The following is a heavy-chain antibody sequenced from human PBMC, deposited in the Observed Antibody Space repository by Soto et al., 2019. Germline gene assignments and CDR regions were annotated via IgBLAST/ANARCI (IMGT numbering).Heavy chain of an antibody. CDR3: ARRHREVPALIGDYFDY. Sequence: QVQLVESGGGVVQPGKSLTLSCAASGFTFSSFAMHWVRQPPGKGLEWVAVVSFDGNRQYFSDSVKGRFTISRDNSKNTVSLHMNSLRCVDSALYYCARRHREVPALIGDYFDYWGQGTLVTVSS. J-gene: IGHJ4*02. D-gene: IGHD2-2*01. CDR1: GFTFSSFA. CDR2: VSFDGNRQ. V-gene: IGHV3-30*04.